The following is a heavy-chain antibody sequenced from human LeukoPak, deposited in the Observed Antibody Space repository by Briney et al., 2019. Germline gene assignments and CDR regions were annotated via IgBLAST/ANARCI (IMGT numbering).Heavy chain of an antibody. J-gene: IGHJ6*02. CDR3: TDSASRYYYYGMDV. CDR1: GRPLSRGGDH. D-gene: IGHD5-18*01. CDR2: NYYSGST. V-gene: IGHV4-31*03. Sequence: TLSLTCTVSGRPLSRGGDHWPWIRRQPGRGQEWIVYNYYSGSTYHNPSLKSRITISVDTSKNQFSLELSSVAAADTAVYYCTDSASRYYYYGMDVWGQGTTVTVSS.